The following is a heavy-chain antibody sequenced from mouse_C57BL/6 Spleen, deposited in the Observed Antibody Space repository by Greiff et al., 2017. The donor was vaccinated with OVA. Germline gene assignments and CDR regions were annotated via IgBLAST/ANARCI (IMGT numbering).Heavy chain of an antibody. V-gene: IGHV1-53*01. CDR2: INPSNGGN. Sequence: VQLQQPGTELVKPGASVKLSCKASGYTFTSYWMHWVKQRPGQGLEWIGNINPSNGGNNYNEKFKSKATMTVDKSSSTAYMQLSSLTSEDTAVYYCARWGNYDVLFAYWGQGTLVTVSA. CDR3: ARWGNYDVLFAY. CDR1: GYTFTSYW. D-gene: IGHD2-4*01. J-gene: IGHJ3*01.